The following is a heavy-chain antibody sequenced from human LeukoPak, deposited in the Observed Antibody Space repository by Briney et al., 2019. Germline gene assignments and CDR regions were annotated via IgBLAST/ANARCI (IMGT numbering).Heavy chain of an antibody. J-gene: IGHJ4*02. CDR3: ARRTAAGYFDY. V-gene: IGHV5-51*01. Sequence: GASLQISCKGSGSSFTSYWIGWVRQLPGKGLEWMGIIYPGDSDTRYSPSFQGQVTISADKSISTAYLQWSSLKASDTAMYYCARRTAAGYFDYWGQGTLVTVSS. D-gene: IGHD6-13*01. CDR1: GSSFTSYW. CDR2: IYPGDSDT.